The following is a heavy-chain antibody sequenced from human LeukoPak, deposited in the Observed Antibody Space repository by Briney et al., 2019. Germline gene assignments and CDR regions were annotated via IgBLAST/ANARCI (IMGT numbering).Heavy chain of an antibody. V-gene: IGHV3-11*01. Sequence: GGSLRLSCAASGFTFSDYYMSWIRQAPGKGLQWLSYITSSGSTIYYADSVKGRFTISRDNSKNTLYLQMNSLRAEDTAVYYCARVGFGYSSGWYAFDIWGQGTMVTVSS. CDR2: ITSSGSTI. J-gene: IGHJ3*02. CDR3: ARVGFGYSSGWYAFDI. D-gene: IGHD6-19*01. CDR1: GFTFSDYY.